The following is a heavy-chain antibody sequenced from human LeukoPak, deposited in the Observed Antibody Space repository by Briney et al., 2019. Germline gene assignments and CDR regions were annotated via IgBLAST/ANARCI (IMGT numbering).Heavy chain of an antibody. CDR3: ARDGYYDILTGYSEECYFDY. V-gene: IGHV3-30-3*01. D-gene: IGHD3-9*01. CDR1: GFTFSSYA. Sequence: PGGSLRLSCAASGFTFSSYAMHWVRQAPGKGLEWVAVISYDGSNKYYADSVKGRFTISRDNSKNTLYLQMNSLRAEDTAVYYCARDGYYDILTGYSEECYFDYWGQGTLVTVSS. CDR2: ISYDGSNK. J-gene: IGHJ4*02.